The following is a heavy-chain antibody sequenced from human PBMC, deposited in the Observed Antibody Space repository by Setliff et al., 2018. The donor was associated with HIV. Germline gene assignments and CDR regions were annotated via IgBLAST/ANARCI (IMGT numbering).Heavy chain of an antibody. J-gene: IGHJ4*02. V-gene: IGHV4-39*01. CDR1: GGPISTNDYY. D-gene: IGHD5-12*01. Sequence: SETLSLTCTVSGGPISTNDYYWGFIRQSPGKGLEWIASVHYGGSIFYNPSLKSRVTLSVGTYKRQFFLNLSSATTADTVMYFCVRPSFGIGSGSLFDSWGQGTMVTVA. CDR2: VHYGGSI. CDR3: VRPSFGIGSGSLFDS.